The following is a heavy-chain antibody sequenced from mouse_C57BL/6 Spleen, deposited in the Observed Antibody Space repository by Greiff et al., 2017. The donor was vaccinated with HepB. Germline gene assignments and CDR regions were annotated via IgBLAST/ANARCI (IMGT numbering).Heavy chain of an antibody. D-gene: IGHD1-1*01. CDR3: ANYYGSSYEAMDY. J-gene: IGHJ4*01. CDR1: GSTFTDYY. CDR2: INPNNGGT. Sequence: VQLQQSGPELVKPGASVKISCKASGSTFTDYYMNWVKQSHGKSLEWIGDINPNNGGTSYNQKFKGKATLTVDKSSSTAYMELRSLTSEDSAVYYCANYYGSSYEAMDYWGQGTSVTVSS. V-gene: IGHV1-26*01.